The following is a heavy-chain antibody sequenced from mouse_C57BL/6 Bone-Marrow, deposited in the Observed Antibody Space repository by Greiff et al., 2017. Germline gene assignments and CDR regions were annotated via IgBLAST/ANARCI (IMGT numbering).Heavy chain of an antibody. CDR1: GYTFTSYG. Sequence: VKLQESGAELARPGASVKLSCKASGYTFTSYGIRWVKQRTGQGLEWIGAIYPRPGNTYSNEKFKGKATLTADKSSRTAYMELRSLTSEVSAVYFCGRAVDYWGQGTTLTVSS. V-gene: IGHV1-81*01. J-gene: IGHJ2*01. CDR3: GRAVDY. CDR2: IYPRPGNT.